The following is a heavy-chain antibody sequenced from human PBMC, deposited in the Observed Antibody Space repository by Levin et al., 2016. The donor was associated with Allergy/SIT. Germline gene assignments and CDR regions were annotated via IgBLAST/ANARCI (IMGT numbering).Heavy chain of an antibody. J-gene: IGHJ6*02. D-gene: IGHD3-16*01. Sequence: SETLSLTCTVSGGSISSSNYHWAWIRQPPGKGLEWIGSLYYVGNTYYKPSLKSRVSISIDTSKNQFSLNLSSVTAADTAVYYCARRRWGSDYYYGMDVWGQGTTVTVSS. CDR2: LYYVGNT. CDR1: GGSISSSNYH. V-gene: IGHV4-39*01. CDR3: ARRRWGSDYYYGMDV.